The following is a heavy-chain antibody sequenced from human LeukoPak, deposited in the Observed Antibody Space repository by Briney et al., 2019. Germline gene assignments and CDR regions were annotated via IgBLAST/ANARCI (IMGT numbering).Heavy chain of an antibody. Sequence: SGGSLRLSCAASGFSFSTHRMSWFRQAPGKGLEWVALIKQDGSVIHYVDSVKGRFTISRDNAKNSLSLQMNSLRADDTAVYYCAGDEGWTFDIWGQGTKVTVSS. CDR3: AGDEGWTFDI. CDR1: GFSFSTHR. CDR2: IKQDGSVI. V-gene: IGHV3-7*01. D-gene: IGHD5-24*01. J-gene: IGHJ3*02.